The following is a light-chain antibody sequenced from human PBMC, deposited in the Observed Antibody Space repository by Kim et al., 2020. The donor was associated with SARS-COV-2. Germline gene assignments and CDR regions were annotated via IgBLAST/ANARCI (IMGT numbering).Light chain of an antibody. V-gene: IGLV3-1*01. CDR1: KLGDKY. Sequence: SYELTQPPSVSVSPGQTASITCSGDKLGDKYASWYQQKPGQSPELVIYQDTKRPSGIPERFSGSNSGNTATLTISGTQAMDEADYYCQAWDSSTLYVFGTGTKVTVL. CDR3: QAWDSSTLYV. J-gene: IGLJ1*01. CDR2: QDT.